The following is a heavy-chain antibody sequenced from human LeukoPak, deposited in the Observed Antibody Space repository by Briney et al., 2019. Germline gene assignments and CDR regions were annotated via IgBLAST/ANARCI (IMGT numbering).Heavy chain of an antibody. J-gene: IGHJ5*02. Sequence: PSETLSLTCTVSGGSILSSSYYWGWIRQPPGKGLEWIGRIYTSGSTNYNPSLKSRVTISVDTSKNQFSLKLSSVTAADTAVYYCARDGGDYGENWFDPWGQGTLVTVSS. D-gene: IGHD4-17*01. V-gene: IGHV4-61*02. CDR2: IYTSGST. CDR1: GGSILSSSYY. CDR3: ARDGGDYGENWFDP.